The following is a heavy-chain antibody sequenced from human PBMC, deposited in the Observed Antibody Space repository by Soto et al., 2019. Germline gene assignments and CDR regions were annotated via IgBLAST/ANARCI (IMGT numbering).Heavy chain of an antibody. Sequence: QVQLVQSGAEVKKPGSSVKVSCKASGGTFSSYAISWVRQAPGQGLEWVGGIIPIFGTTNYAQKFQGRVTITADESTSTAYMELSSLRSEDTAVYYCARGPDYGDYATYFDFWGQGTLVTVSS. V-gene: IGHV1-69*01. D-gene: IGHD4-17*01. J-gene: IGHJ4*02. CDR1: GGTFSSYA. CDR3: ARGPDYGDYATYFDF. CDR2: IIPIFGTT.